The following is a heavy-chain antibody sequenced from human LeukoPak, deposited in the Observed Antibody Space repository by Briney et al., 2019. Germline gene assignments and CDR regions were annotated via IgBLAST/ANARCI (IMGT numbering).Heavy chain of an antibody. Sequence: GGSLRLSCAASGFTFSNYAMHWVRQAPGKWLEWVAVISYDGSHKYYADSVKGRFAISRDNSKNTLYLQMNSLRDADTDVYYCAKDREQYYGSGSHHFDYWGQGTLVTVSS. D-gene: IGHD3-10*01. V-gene: IGHV3-30*18. CDR3: AKDREQYYGSGSHHFDY. J-gene: IGHJ4*02. CDR1: GFTFSNYA. CDR2: ISYDGSHK.